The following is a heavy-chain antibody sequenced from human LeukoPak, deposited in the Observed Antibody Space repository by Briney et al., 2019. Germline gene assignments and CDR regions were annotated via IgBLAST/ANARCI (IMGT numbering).Heavy chain of an antibody. CDR1: GGTFSSYA. V-gene: IGHV1-69*04. D-gene: IGHD2-21*02. J-gene: IGHJ5*02. Sequence: SVKLSCTASGGTFSSYAISWVRQAPGQEREWMRRIIPNLGITNYAHKFQGRVTITADKSTSPAYMELSSLRSEDTAVYYCASAFLEGVVVTALGWFDPWGQGTLVTVSS. CDR3: ASAFLEGVVVTALGWFDP. CDR2: IIPNLGIT.